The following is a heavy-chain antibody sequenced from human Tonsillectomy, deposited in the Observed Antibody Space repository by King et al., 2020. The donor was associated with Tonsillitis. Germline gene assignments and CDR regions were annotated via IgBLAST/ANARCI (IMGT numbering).Heavy chain of an antibody. J-gene: IGHJ3*02. Sequence: QLQESGPGLGKPSETLSLTCTVSGCSISSYYWSCIRQPPGKGLDWIGWIYYSGSTNYNPSLKRRWTISVETSKNQFSLKLSSVTAADTAVYYCARDWDFYDSSEGHAFDIWGQGTMVTVSS. CDR2: IYYSGST. V-gene: IGHV4-59*01. CDR3: ARDWDFYDSSEGHAFDI. CDR1: GCSISSYY. D-gene: IGHD3-22*01.